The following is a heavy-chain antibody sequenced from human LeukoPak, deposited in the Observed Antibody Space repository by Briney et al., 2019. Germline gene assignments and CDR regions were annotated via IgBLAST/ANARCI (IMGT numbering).Heavy chain of an antibody. Sequence: GGSLRLSCAASGFTFDNYRMSWVRQAPGKGLEWVSTVNADGGNTYYADSVKGRFTISRDNAKNSLYLQMNSLRAEDTAVYYCARDRTSRHYYYMDVWGKGTTVTVSS. J-gene: IGHJ6*03. CDR2: VNADGGNT. D-gene: IGHD2-2*01. CDR1: GFTFDNYR. CDR3: ARDRTSRHYYYMDV. V-gene: IGHV3-23*01.